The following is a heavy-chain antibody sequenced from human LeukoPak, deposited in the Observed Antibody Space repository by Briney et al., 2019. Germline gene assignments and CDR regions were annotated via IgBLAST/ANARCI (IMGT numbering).Heavy chain of an antibody. D-gene: IGHD3-10*01. J-gene: IGHJ6*02. CDR2: IDTAGVT. Sequence: GGSLRLSCAGSGFTFSSYDMPWVRQAAGKGLEWVAAIDTAGVTYYPGSVRGRLTISRENAKNSFFLQMNSLRAGDTAVYYCARGGYFGSGPMDVRGQGTTVTVSS. CDR1: GFTFSSYD. V-gene: IGHV3-13*01. CDR3: ARGGYFGSGPMDV.